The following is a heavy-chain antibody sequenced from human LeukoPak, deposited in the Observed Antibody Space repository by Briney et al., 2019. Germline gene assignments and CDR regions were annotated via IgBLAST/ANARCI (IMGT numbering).Heavy chain of an antibody. CDR2: ISRDGNT. V-gene: IGHV4-38-2*02. CDR3: ARERRDGYNLNWFDP. J-gene: IGHJ5*02. D-gene: IGHD5-24*01. Sequence: SETLSLTCTVSIDSGYYWGWIRQPPGKGLEWVGSISRDGNTYYNPSLKSRVTISIHSSQNQVSLSLSSVTAADTAVYYCARERRDGYNLNWFDPWGQGTLVTVSS. CDR1: IDSGYY.